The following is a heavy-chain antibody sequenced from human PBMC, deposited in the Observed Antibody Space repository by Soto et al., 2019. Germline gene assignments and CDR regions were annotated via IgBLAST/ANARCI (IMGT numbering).Heavy chain of an antibody. J-gene: IGHJ6*02. Sequence: QMQLVQSGPEVKKPGTSVKVSCKASGFTFTSSAMQWVRQTRGQRLEWIGWIVVGSGNTKYAQKFQERVTITRDMSTTTASMELSSLRSEDTAVYYCAADIAVAGYYYGMDVWGQGTTVTVSS. CDR1: GFTFTSSA. CDR3: AADIAVAGYYYGMDV. CDR2: IVVGSGNT. D-gene: IGHD6-19*01. V-gene: IGHV1-58*02.